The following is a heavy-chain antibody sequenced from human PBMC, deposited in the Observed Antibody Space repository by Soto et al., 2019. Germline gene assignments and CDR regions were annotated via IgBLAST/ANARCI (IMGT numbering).Heavy chain of an antibody. Sequence: QITLKESGPTLVRPTQTLTLTCTFSGFSLTTSGMNVGWIRQPPGKPLEFLALIYWDDDKRYSPALKHRLTITKDTSKNQVILTMTDMDPVDTATYYSAHSEGSSCLCDSWGQGTLVTVSS. J-gene: IGHJ4*02. CDR3: AHSEGSSCLCDS. CDR2: IYWDDDK. V-gene: IGHV2-5*02. CDR1: GFSLTTSGMN. D-gene: IGHD6-13*01.